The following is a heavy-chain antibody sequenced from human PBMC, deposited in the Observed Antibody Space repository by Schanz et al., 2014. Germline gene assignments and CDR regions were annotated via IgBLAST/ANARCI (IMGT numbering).Heavy chain of an antibody. D-gene: IGHD5-12*01. V-gene: IGHV3-43*01. CDR2: VTWDGGYT. Sequence: EVQLVESGGVVVQPGGSLRLSCAGSGFTFDDYTMHWVRQPPGKGLEWVSLVTWDGGYTYYADSVKGRFTISRDNSKNSLYLQMDSLRSEDTALYYCAKNRAGGYESFLDSWGRGTLVTVSS. CDR3: AKNRAGGYESFLDS. J-gene: IGHJ4*02. CDR1: GFTFDDYT.